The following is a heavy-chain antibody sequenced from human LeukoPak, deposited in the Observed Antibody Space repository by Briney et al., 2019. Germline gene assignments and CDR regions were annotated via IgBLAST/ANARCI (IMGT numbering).Heavy chain of an antibody. V-gene: IGHV3-23*01. J-gene: IGHJ4*02. Sequence: GGSLRLSCAASGFTFSSYAMSWVRQAPGKGLEWVSAITGSGGSTYYADSVKGRFTISRDNSKNTLYLQMNSLRAEDTAVYYCAKDQLTHTVVTTFDYWGQGTLVTVSS. CDR2: ITGSGGST. D-gene: IGHD4-23*01. CDR1: GFTFSSYA. CDR3: AKDQLTHTVVTTFDY.